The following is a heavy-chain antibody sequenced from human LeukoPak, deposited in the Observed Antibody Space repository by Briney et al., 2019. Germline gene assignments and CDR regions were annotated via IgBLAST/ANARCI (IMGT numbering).Heavy chain of an antibody. CDR2: ISGSGIST. D-gene: IGHD3-22*01. CDR3: APPFRGYDSRGYPYFDY. V-gene: IGHV3-23*01. Sequence: PGGSLRLSCVASGFTFSSYVMSWVRQAPGKGLEWVSAISGSGISTYYADSVKGRFTISRDNSKNTVFLQMNSLRAEDTAVYYCAPPFRGYDSRGYPYFDYWGQGTLVTVSS. CDR1: GFTFSSYV. J-gene: IGHJ4*02.